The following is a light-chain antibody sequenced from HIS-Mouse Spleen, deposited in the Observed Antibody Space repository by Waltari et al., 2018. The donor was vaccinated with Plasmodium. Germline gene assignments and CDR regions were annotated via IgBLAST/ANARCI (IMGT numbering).Light chain of an antibody. J-gene: IGLJ3*02. CDR2: KDS. V-gene: IGLV3-27*01. Sequence: SYELTQPSSVSVSPGQTARITCSGDVLAKQYARWFQQKPGQAPVLGIYKDSERPSGIPDRFSCSSSGTTVTLTISGAQVEDEADYYCYSAADNNLVFGGGTKLTVL. CDR1: VLAKQY. CDR3: YSAADNNLV.